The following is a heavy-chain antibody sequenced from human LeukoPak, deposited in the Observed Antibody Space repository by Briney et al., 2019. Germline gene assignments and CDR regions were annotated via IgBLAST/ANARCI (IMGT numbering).Heavy chain of an antibody. J-gene: IGHJ5*02. Sequence: GGSLRLSCAASGFTFSSYGMHWVRQAPGKGLVWVSRFNSDGISTSYADSVKGRFTISRDNAKNTLYLQMNSLRAEDTALYYCARDRTYYDFWSGYYEARTVFDPWGQGTLVTVSS. CDR3: ARDRTYYDFWSGYYEARTVFDP. CDR1: GFTFSSYG. D-gene: IGHD3-3*01. V-gene: IGHV3-74*01. CDR2: FNSDGIST.